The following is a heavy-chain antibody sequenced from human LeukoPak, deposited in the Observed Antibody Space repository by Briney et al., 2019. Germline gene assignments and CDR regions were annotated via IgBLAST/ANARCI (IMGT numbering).Heavy chain of an antibody. CDR1: GFTFSSYA. J-gene: IGHJ4*02. CDR3: ARDLRDMITFGGVIGY. V-gene: IGHV3-30-3*01. D-gene: IGHD3-16*02. CDR2: ISYDGSNK. Sequence: GGSLRLSCAASGFTFSSYAMHWVRQAPGKGLEWVAVISYDGSNKYYADSVKGRFTISGDNTKNTLYLQMNSLRAEDTAVYYCARDLRDMITFGGVIGYWGQGTLVAVSS.